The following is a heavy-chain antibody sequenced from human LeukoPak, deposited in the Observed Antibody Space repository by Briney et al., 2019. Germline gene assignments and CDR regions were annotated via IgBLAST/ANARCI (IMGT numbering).Heavy chain of an antibody. J-gene: IGHJ4*02. Sequence: VSVKVSCKASGYTFTSYDINWVRQATGQGLEWMGWMNPNSGNTGYAQKFQGRVTITRNTSISTAYMELSSLRSEDTAVYYCARGSSTSPLFDYWGQGTLVTVSS. CDR2: MNPNSGNT. D-gene: IGHD2-2*01. CDR1: GYTFTSYD. V-gene: IGHV1-8*03. CDR3: ARGSSTSPLFDY.